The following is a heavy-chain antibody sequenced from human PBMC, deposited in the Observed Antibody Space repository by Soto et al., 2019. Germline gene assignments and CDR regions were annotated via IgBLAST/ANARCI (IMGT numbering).Heavy chain of an antibody. CDR2: INAGNGNT. V-gene: IGHV1-3*01. Sequence: ASVKVSCKASGYTFTTYAMHWVRQAPGQRLEWMGWINAGNGNTKYSQKFQGRVTITRDTSASTAYMELSSLRSEDTAVYYCARDRGGYCISTSCYPSWTLDYWGQGTLVTVSS. D-gene: IGHD2-2*01. CDR1: GYTFTTYA. CDR3: ARDRGGYCISTSCYPSWTLDY. J-gene: IGHJ4*02.